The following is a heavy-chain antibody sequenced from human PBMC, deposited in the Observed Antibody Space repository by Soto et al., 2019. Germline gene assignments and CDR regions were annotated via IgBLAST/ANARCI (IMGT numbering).Heavy chain of an antibody. J-gene: IGHJ5*02. Sequence: QLQLQESGSGLVKPSQTLSLTCAVSGGSISSGGYSWSWIRQPPGKGLEWIGYIYHSGSTYYNPCIMSRVTISVDRSKNQFSLKLSSVTAADTALCYCARGQVVAAQPWGQGTLVTVSS. CDR2: IYHSGST. CDR3: ARGQVVAAQP. CDR1: GGSISSGGYS. D-gene: IGHD2-15*01. V-gene: IGHV4-30-2*01.